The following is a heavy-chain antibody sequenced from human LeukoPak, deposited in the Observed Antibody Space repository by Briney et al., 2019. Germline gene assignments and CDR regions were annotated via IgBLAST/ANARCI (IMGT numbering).Heavy chain of an antibody. D-gene: IGHD3-3*01. CDR1: GGSISTYY. Sequence: SETLSLTCTVSGGSISTYYWSWIRQPPGRGLEWIGYIYFTGSTNYNPSLQSRVTISVDTSKNQFSLKLSSVTAADTAVYYCARVISFWSGPLNNWFDPWGQGTLVTVSS. CDR2: IYFTGST. V-gene: IGHV4-59*01. J-gene: IGHJ5*02. CDR3: ARVISFWSGPLNNWFDP.